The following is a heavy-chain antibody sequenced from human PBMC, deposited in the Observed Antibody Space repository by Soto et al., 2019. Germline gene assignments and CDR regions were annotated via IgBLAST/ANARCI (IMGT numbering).Heavy chain of an antibody. CDR1: GGSISSGGYS. V-gene: IGHV4-30-2*01. D-gene: IGHD2-15*01. J-gene: IGHJ4*02. CDR3: ARGQVVAAQH. CDR2: IYHSGST. Sequence: QLQLQESGSGLVKPSQTLSLTCAVSGGSISSGGYSWSWIRQPPGKGLEWIGYIYHSGSTYYNPSPTRRVTISVDRSNNQFSLKLSSVTAADTAVYYCARGQVVAAQHWGQGTLVTVSS.